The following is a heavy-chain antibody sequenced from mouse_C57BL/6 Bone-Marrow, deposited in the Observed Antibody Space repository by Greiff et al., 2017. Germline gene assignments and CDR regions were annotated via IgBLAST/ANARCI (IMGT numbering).Heavy chain of an antibody. CDR2: ISYDGSN. J-gene: IGHJ3*01. V-gene: IGHV3-6*01. Sequence: EVQLVESGPGLVKPSQSLSLTCSVTGYSITSGYYWNWIRQFPGNKLEWMGYISYDGSNNYNPSLKNRISITRDTSKNQFFLKLNSVTTEDTATYYCAREGGDKGFAYWGQGTLVTVSA. CDR1: GYSITSGYY. D-gene: IGHD1-3*01. CDR3: AREGGDKGFAY.